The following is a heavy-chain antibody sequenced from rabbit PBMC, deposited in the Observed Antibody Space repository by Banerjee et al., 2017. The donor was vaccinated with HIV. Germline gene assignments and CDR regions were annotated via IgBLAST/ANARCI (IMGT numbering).Heavy chain of an antibody. CDR2: IDPLFGTT. Sequence: QEQLVESGGGLVQPGASLTLTCTASGFDFSSYGVSWVRQAPGKGLEWIGYIDPLFGTTYYANWVNGRFTISSHNAQNTLYLQLNSLTAADTATYFCVRGASSSGYYSLWGPGTLVTVS. CDR3: VRGASSSGYYSL. D-gene: IGHD1-1*01. CDR1: GFDFSSYG. J-gene: IGHJ4*01. V-gene: IGHV1S47*01.